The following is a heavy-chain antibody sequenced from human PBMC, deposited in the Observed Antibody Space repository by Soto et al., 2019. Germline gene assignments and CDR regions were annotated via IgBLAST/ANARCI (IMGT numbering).Heavy chain of an antibody. Sequence: QITLKESAPRLVQPSETLTLTCTFSGFSLIPVGVGVGWIRQPPGKALEWVAVIYWDNDKRYNPSLNSRLSITKDTSRNQVVLTMTNMDPVDTGTYFCAHLTITYGGVIGLDAFDTWGQGTLVTVSS. CDR2: IYWDNDK. CDR1: GFSLIPVGVG. J-gene: IGHJ3*02. D-gene: IGHD3-16*02. V-gene: IGHV2-5*02. CDR3: AHLTITYGGVIGLDAFDT.